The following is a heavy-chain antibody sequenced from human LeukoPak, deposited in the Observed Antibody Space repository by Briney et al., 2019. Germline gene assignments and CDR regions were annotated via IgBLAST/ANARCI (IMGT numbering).Heavy chain of an antibody. D-gene: IGHD6-6*01. V-gene: IGHV4-34*01. J-gene: IGHJ4*02. CDR3: ARRPLISSIAARPFDY. CDR1: GFTFSSYA. CDR2: INHSGST. Sequence: PGGSLRLSCAASGFTFSSYAMSWVRQPPGKGLEWIGEINHSGSTNYNPSLKSRVTISVDTSKNQFSLKLSSVTAADTAVYYCARRPLISSIAARPFDYWGQGTLVTVSS.